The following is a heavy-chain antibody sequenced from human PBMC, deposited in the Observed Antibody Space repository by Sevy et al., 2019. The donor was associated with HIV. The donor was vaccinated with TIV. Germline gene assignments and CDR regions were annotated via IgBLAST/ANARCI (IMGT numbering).Heavy chain of an antibody. CDR3: ARGTLSYYYGGGSSCYPDFAW. Sequence: ASVKVSCKASGYTFTNNYMHWVRQAPGQGLEWMGLINPSGGTTSFAQRLQGRLTMTTDTPTSRVYMELSSLRSEDTAVYYCARGTLSYYYGGGSSCYPDFAWWGQGTLVTVSS. V-gene: IGHV1-46*01. D-gene: IGHD3-10*01. CDR1: GYTFTNNY. J-gene: IGHJ4*02. CDR2: INPSGGTT.